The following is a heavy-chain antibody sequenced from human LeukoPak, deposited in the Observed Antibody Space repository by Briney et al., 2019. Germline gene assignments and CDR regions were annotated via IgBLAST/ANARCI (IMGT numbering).Heavy chain of an antibody. J-gene: IGHJ4*02. CDR2: IYSNGDT. D-gene: IGHD4-17*01. Sequence: GGSLRLSCAASGLTVTNNYWNWVRQPPGKGPEWISLIYSNGDTRYADSVKGRFTFSRDNSKNTLYLQMNSLRAEDTAVYYCTYGDYPPTYWGQGTLVSVSS. V-gene: IGHV3-66*01. CDR1: GLTVTNNY. CDR3: TYGDYPPTY.